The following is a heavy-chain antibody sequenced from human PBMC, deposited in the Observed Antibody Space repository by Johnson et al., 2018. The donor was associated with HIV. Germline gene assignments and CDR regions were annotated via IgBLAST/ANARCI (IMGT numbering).Heavy chain of an antibody. J-gene: IGHJ3*01. V-gene: IGHV3-13*01. D-gene: IGHD1-14*01. CDR1: GFTFDDYT. CDR2: IAFSGNI. Sequence: VQLVESGRVVVQPGGSLRLSCAASGFTFDDYTMHWVRHAPRKGLAWVSGIAFSGNINQPESVKGRFTISSDNVKGFLYLQRNSLTAADTAVYYCGREHRAEESFDLWGQGTMVTVSS. CDR3: GREHRAEESFDL.